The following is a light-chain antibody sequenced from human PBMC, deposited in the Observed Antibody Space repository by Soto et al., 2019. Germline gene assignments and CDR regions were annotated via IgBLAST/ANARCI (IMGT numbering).Light chain of an antibody. J-gene: IGKJ1*01. V-gene: IGKV1-5*03. Sequence: DIQMTQSPSTLSASVGDRVTITCRASQSISSWLAWYQQKPGTVPNLLIYKASTLQSGVPSRFSGSGSGTEFTLTISSLQPDDSATYYCQQYNDNWTFGQGTKV. CDR3: QQYNDNWT. CDR1: QSISSW. CDR2: KAS.